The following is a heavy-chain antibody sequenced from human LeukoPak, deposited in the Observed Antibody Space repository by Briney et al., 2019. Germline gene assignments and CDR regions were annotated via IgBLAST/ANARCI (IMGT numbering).Heavy chain of an antibody. Sequence: SVKVSCKASGYTFTSYGISWVRQAPGQGLEWMGRISPILGIANYAQKVQGRLTLTADKSTSTTYMELSSLNSEDTAVYYCARTTGTPDGNWFDPWGQGTLVTVSS. V-gene: IGHV1-69*04. CDR2: ISPILGIA. CDR3: ARTTGTPDGNWFDP. J-gene: IGHJ5*02. CDR1: GYTFTSYG. D-gene: IGHD1-1*01.